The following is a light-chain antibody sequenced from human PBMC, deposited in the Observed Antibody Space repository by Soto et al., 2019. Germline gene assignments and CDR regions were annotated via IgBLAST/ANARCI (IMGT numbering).Light chain of an antibody. CDR3: QQYGNSPYT. J-gene: IGKJ2*01. V-gene: IGKV3-20*01. CDR1: QSISKNY. Sequence: EIVLTQSPGTLSLSPGERATLSCRASQSISKNYLAWYQQKPGQAPRLLISGASSRATGIPDRFSGSGSGTDFTLTISRLEPEDFAVYHCQQYGNSPYTFGQGTKLEIK. CDR2: GAS.